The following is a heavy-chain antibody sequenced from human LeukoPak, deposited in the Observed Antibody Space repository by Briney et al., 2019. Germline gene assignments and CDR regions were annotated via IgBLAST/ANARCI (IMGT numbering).Heavy chain of an antibody. V-gene: IGHV1-69*05. CDR3: ARGKWGRPYYYYMDV. CDR2: IIPIFGTA. D-gene: IGHD7-27*01. Sequence: SVKVSCKASGGTFSSYAISWVRQAPGQGLEWMGGIIPIFGTANYAQKFQGRVTITTDESMSTAYMELSSLRSEDTAVYYCARGKWGRPYYYYMDVWGKGTTVTVSS. CDR1: GGTFSSYA. J-gene: IGHJ6*03.